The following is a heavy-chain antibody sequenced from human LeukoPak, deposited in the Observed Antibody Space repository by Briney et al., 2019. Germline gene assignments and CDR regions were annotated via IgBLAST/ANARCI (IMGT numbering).Heavy chain of an antibody. CDR2: FYHTGST. CDR3: ARERSDAFDI. CDR1: GGSITTYY. J-gene: IGHJ3*02. Sequence: SETLSLTCTVSGGSITTYYWTWIRQTPDKGLQFIGSFYHTGSTNYNPSLESAVTISEDTSKNQFSLKLSSVTAADTAVYYCARERSDAFDIWGQGTMVTVSS. D-gene: IGHD5-24*01. V-gene: IGHV4-59*01.